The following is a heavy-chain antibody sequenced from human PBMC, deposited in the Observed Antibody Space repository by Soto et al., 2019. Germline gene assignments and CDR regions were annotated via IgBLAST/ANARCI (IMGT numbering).Heavy chain of an antibody. CDR1: GFTFSSYD. CDR3: AREHIGSSGSGYYGLDV. CDR2: IGTAGDT. Sequence: EVQLVESGGGLVQPGGSLRLSCVASGFTFSSYDMHWVRQATGKGLEWVSAIGTAGDTYYPGSVKGRFTISRENAKNSLYLQMNNLGAGDTAVYYCAREHIGSSGSGYYGLDVWGQGTTVTVSS. J-gene: IGHJ6*02. D-gene: IGHD6-6*01. V-gene: IGHV3-13*01.